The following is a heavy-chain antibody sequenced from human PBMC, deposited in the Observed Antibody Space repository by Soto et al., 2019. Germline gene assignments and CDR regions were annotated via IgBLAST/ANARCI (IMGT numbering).Heavy chain of an antibody. CDR2: IYPGDSDT. D-gene: IGHD3-22*01. CDR3: ARDGAYYYDSSGYLPFDY. V-gene: IGHV5-51*01. CDR1: GYSFTSYW. Sequence: GESLKISCKGSGYSFTSYWIGWVRQMPGKGLEWMGIIYPGDSDTRYSPSFQGQVTISADKSISTAYLQWSSLKASDTAMYYCARDGAYYYDSSGYLPFDYWGQGTLVTVS. J-gene: IGHJ4*02.